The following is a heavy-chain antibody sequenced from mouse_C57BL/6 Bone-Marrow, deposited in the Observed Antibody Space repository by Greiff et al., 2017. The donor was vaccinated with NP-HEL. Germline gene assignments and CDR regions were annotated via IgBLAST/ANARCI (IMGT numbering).Heavy chain of an antibody. J-gene: IGHJ2*01. D-gene: IGHD1-1*01. CDR3: ARFTVVPDY. CDR1: GYAFSSSW. CDR2: IYPGDGDT. Sequence: VKLQQSGPELVKPGASVKISCKASGYAFSSSWMNWVKQRPGKGLEWIGRIYPGDGDTNYNGKFKGKATLTADKSSSTAYMQLSSLTSEDSAVYFCARFTVVPDYWGQGTTLTVSS. V-gene: IGHV1-82*01.